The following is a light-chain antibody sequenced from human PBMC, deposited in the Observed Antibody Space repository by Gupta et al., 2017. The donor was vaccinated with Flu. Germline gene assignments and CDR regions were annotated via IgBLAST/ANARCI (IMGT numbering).Light chain of an antibody. J-gene: IGKJ5*01. CDR1: QSVTKY. CDR2: TTS. V-gene: IGKV1-12*01. Sequence: QSSVSASVGDRVTITCRASQSVTKYLAWYQQKPGEAPNLLIYTTSSLQTGVPSRFSGSGSGTYFTLTISSMKTEDSAIYYCQQANSFPITFGQGTRLEMK. CDR3: QQANSFPIT.